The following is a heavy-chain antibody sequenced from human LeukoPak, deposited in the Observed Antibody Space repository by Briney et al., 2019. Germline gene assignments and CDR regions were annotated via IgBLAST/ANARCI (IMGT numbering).Heavy chain of an antibody. Sequence: EASVKVSCKASGYTFTSYAVHWVRRAPGQSLEWMGYVNDGDGNTKYSQEFQGRVTITRDTSASIVYMELSSLRSEDMAFYYCARERGEFGGSYFLDYWGQGTLVTVSS. CDR3: ARERGEFGGSYFLDY. CDR2: VNDGDGNT. CDR1: GYTFTSYA. V-gene: IGHV1-3*03. D-gene: IGHD1-26*01. J-gene: IGHJ4*02.